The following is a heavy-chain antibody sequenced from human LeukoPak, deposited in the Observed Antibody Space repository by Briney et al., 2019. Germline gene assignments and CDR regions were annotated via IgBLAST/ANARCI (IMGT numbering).Heavy chain of an antibody. CDR2: IYYSGST. D-gene: IGHD4-17*01. CDR1: GGSISTFY. Sequence: SETLSLTCTVSGGSISTFYWSWLRQPPEKGLEWIGYIYYSGSTNYNPSLKSRVTISVDTSKNQFSLRLCSVTAADTAVYYCAREDPQTTVPEGLYVWGQGTTVTVSS. CDR3: AREDPQTTVPEGLYV. V-gene: IGHV4-59*01. J-gene: IGHJ6*02.